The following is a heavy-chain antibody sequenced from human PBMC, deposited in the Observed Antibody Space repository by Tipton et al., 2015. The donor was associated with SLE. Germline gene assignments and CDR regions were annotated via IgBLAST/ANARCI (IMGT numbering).Heavy chain of an antibody. V-gene: IGHV4-34*01. Sequence: TLSLTCAVYGGSFSGYYWSWIRQPPGKGLEWIGEINHSGSTNYNPSLKSRVTISVDTSKNQFSLKLSSVTAADTAVYYCARGRRRTMIVYYYGMDVWGQGTTVTVSS. D-gene: IGHD3-22*01. CDR1: GGSFSGYY. CDR3: ARGRRRTMIVYYYGMDV. CDR2: INHSGST. J-gene: IGHJ6*02.